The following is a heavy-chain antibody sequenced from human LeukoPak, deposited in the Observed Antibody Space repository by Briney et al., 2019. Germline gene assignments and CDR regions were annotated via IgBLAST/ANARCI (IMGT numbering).Heavy chain of an antibody. CDR2: IRSKVENETT. CDR1: GFTFTAAS. CDR3: TTGNP. V-gene: IGHV3-15*05. Sequence: GRSLRLSCATAGFTFTAASMSWVRQPAGKGLEWIGLIRSKVENETTEYAAPVKGRFSISRDDSKATLYLEMKSLKVDDTGVYYCTTGNPWGQGTLVTV. J-gene: IGHJ5*02.